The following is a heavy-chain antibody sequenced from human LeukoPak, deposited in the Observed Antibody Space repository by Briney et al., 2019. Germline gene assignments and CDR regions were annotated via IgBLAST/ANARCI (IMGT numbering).Heavy chain of an antibody. D-gene: IGHD3-10*01. Sequence: SETLSLTCSFPGDSITYYFWSWIRQPPGKGLEWIGYVYYSATTNYKPSLNYNPSLKNRVTISLDTSKNQFSLKLTSVTAADPAMYYWATGRVSYGSEYWGPGTLVAVSS. J-gene: IGHJ4*02. V-gene: IGHV4-59*03. CDR1: GDSITYYF. CDR2: VYYSATTNYKPSL. CDR3: ATGRVSYGSEY.